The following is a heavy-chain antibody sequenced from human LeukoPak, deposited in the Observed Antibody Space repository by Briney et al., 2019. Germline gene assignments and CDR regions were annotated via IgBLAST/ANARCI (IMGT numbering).Heavy chain of an antibody. CDR3: ARDAPRPGIAVAGDFDY. Sequence: GGSLRLSCAASGFTVSSNYMSWVRQAPGKGLEWVSVIYSGGSTYYADSVKGRFTISRDNSKNTLYLQMNSLRAEDTAVYYCARDAPRPGIAVAGDFDYWGQGTLVTVSS. D-gene: IGHD6-19*01. J-gene: IGHJ4*02. CDR1: GFTVSSNY. CDR2: IYSGGST. V-gene: IGHV3-66*01.